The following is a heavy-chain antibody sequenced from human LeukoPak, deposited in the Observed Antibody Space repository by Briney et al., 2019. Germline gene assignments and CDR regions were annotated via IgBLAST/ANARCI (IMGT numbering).Heavy chain of an antibody. CDR3: ATEVLLWFGEFSY. D-gene: IGHD3-10*01. J-gene: IGHJ4*02. CDR2: FDPEDGET. V-gene: IGHV1-24*01. CDR1: GYTLTELS. Sequence: GASVTVSCKVSGYTLTELSMHWVRQAPGKGGEWMGGFDPEDGETIYAQKFQGRVTMTEDTSTDTAYMELSSLRSEDTAVYYCATEVLLWFGEFSYWGQGTLVTVSS.